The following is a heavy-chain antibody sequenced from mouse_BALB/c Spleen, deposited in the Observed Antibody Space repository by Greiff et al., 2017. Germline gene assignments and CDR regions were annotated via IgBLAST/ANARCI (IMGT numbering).Heavy chain of an antibody. Sequence: VKLVESGPGLVQPSQSLSITCTVSGFSLTSYGVHWVRQSPGKGLEWLGVIWSGGSTDYNAAFISRLSISKDNSKSQVFSKMNSLQANDTAIYYCAREGVRPFFDYWGQGTTLTVSS. CDR2: IWSGGST. CDR1: GFSLTSYG. V-gene: IGHV2-2*02. J-gene: IGHJ2*01. D-gene: IGHD2-14*01. CDR3: AREGVRPFFDY.